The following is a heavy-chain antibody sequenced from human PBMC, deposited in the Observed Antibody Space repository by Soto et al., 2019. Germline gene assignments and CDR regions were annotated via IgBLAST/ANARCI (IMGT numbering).Heavy chain of an antibody. D-gene: IGHD3-9*01. CDR2: IIPIFGTA. Sequence: SVKVSCKASGGTFSSYAISWVRQAPGQGLEWMGGIIPIFGTANYAQKFQGRVTITADESTSTAYMELSSLRSEDTAVYYCASSGVRGFYDILTGRFDYWGQGTLVTVSS. V-gene: IGHV1-69*13. CDR3: ASSGVRGFYDILTGRFDY. CDR1: GGTFSSYA. J-gene: IGHJ4*02.